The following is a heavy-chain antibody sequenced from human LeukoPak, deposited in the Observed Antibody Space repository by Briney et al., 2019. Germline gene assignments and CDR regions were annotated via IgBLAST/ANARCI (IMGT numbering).Heavy chain of an antibody. Sequence: GSLRLSCAASGFTFSSYSMNWVRQAPGKGLEWVSSISSSSSYIYYADSVKGRFTISRDNAKNSLYLQMNSLRAEDTAVYYCARDRTSIAARRFDYWGQGTLVTVSS. CDR1: GFTFSSYS. V-gene: IGHV3-21*01. CDR2: ISSSSSYI. J-gene: IGHJ4*02. CDR3: ARDRTSIAARRFDY. D-gene: IGHD6-6*01.